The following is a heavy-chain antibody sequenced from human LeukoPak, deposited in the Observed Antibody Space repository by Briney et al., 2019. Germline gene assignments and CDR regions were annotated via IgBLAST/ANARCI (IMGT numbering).Heavy chain of an antibody. V-gene: IGHV3-30*02. J-gene: IGHJ4*02. Sequence: GGSLRLSCAASGFTFSSYGTHWVRQAPGKGLEWVAFIRYDGSNKYYADSVKGRFTISRDNSKNTLYLQMNSLRAEDTAVYYCAKDVNYYGSGSYFDYWGQGTLVTVSS. CDR1: GFTFSSYG. CDR2: IRYDGSNK. D-gene: IGHD3-10*01. CDR3: AKDVNYYGSGSYFDY.